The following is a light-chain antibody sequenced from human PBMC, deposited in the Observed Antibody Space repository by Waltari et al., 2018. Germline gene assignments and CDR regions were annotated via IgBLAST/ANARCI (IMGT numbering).Light chain of an antibody. Sequence: DIVMTQSPDSLTVSLGERATIKCKSSQSVLFSSDNKNYLAWYQQKPGQPPKLLIYWASTRESGVPDRFSGSGSGTDFTLTISSLQAEDVAVYFCQQYYIAQYTFGQGTKLEIK. CDR1: QSVLFSSDNKNY. J-gene: IGKJ2*01. CDR3: QQYYIAQYT. CDR2: WAS. V-gene: IGKV4-1*01.